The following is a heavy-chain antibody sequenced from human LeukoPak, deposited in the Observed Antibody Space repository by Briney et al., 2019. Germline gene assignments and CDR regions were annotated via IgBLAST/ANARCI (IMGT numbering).Heavy chain of an antibody. V-gene: IGHV3-53*01. CDR1: GFTVSDHY. CDR3: ARDLHPRLTGFFDY. J-gene: IGHJ4*02. D-gene: IGHD3-16*01. Sequence: PGGSLRLSCAASGFTVSDHYMSWVRQAPGQGLESVSLIYSGGTTLYADSVKGRFTISRDNSKNTLYLQMNSLRAEDTAVYYCARDLHPRLTGFFDYWGQGALVSVSS. CDR2: IYSGGTT.